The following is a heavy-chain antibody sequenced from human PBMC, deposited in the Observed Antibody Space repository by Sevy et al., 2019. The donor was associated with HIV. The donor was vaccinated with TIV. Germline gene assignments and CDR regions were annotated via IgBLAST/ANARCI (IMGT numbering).Heavy chain of an antibody. J-gene: IGHJ4*02. Sequence: GGSLRLSCTASGFTFGDYCMSWVRQAPGKGLEWVAFLKSDVYGGTVDHAAAVRGRFVFSRDVSKTIAYLQMNDLKTEDTGVYYCTRWKAAQSIFDYWGQGALVTVSS. V-gene: IGHV3-49*04. CDR3: TRWKAAQSIFDY. CDR1: GFTFGDYC. CDR2: LKSDVYGGTV. D-gene: IGHD6-13*01.